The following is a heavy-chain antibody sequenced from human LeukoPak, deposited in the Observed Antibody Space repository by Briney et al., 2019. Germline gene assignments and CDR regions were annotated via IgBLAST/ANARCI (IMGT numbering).Heavy chain of an antibody. CDR2: IYSGGRT. D-gene: IGHD1-1*01. J-gene: IGHJ4*02. Sequence: GGSLRLSCAASGFMFRDAAMTWVRQAPGKGLEWVSVIYSGGRTYYADSVKGRFTISRDNFKNTLYVQMNSLRAEDTAVYYCARERLELERAFDYWGQGTLVTVSS. V-gene: IGHV3-66*01. CDR1: GFMFRDAA. CDR3: ARERLELERAFDY.